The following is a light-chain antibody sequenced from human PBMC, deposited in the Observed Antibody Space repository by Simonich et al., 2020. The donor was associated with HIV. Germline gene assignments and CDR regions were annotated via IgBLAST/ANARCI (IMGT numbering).Light chain of an antibody. V-gene: IGKV1-39*01. J-gene: IGKJ4*01. Sequence: DIQMTQSPSSLSASVGDRVTITCQASQSISSYLNWYHQKPGKAPKLLIYAASSLQSGVPSRFSGSGSGTDFALTISSLQPEDFATYFCQQIYSTPLTFGGGTKLEIK. CDR2: AAS. CDR3: QQIYSTPLT. CDR1: QSISSY.